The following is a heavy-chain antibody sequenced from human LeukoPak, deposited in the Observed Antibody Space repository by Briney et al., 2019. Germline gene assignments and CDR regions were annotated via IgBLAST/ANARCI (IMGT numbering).Heavy chain of an antibody. CDR1: GFTFSSYS. V-gene: IGHV3-21*01. Sequence: AGGSLRLSCAASGFTFSSYSMNWVRQAPGKGLEWVSSISSSSSYIYYADSVKGRFTISRDNAKNSLYLQMNSLRAEDTAVYYCAKVTSGSCSGGSCWVYYYYYMDVWGKGTTVTISS. CDR3: AKVTSGSCSGGSCWVYYYYYMDV. CDR2: ISSSSSYI. D-gene: IGHD2-15*01. J-gene: IGHJ6*03.